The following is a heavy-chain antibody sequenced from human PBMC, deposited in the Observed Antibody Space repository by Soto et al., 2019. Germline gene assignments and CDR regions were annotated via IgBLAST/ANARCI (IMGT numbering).Heavy chain of an antibody. CDR3: ARGGPELATIGSFDY. Sequence: XSVKNSFKASVYTFINYYMNWVRQAPGQGLEWIGRIIPSDGSTHYAQRFQDGVIMTRDTSTSTVYMELNSLRSEDSAVYYCARGGPELATIGSFDYWGQGSLVTVSS. CDR2: IIPSDGST. D-gene: IGHD5-12*01. V-gene: IGHV1-46*01. J-gene: IGHJ4*02. CDR1: VYTFINYY.